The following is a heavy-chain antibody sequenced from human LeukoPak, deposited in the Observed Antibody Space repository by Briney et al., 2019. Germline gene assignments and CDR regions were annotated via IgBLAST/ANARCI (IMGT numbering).Heavy chain of an antibody. CDR3: ARDRTSVIAAAGNWFDP. Sequence: GGSLRLSCAASGFTFSSYWMSWVRRAPGKGLEWVANIKQDGSEKYYVDSVKGRFTISRDNAKNSLYLQMNSLRAEDTAVYYCARDRTSVIAAAGNWFDPWGQGTLVTVSS. CDR2: IKQDGSEK. CDR1: GFTFSSYW. J-gene: IGHJ5*02. V-gene: IGHV3-7*01. D-gene: IGHD6-13*01.